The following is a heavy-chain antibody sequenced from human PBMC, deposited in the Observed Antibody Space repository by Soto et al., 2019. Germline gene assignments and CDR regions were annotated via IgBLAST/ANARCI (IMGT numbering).Heavy chain of an antibody. Sequence: SETLSLTCTVSGGSISTSAYYWGWIRQPPGKGLEWIGTIYYSGTSYHNPSLKSRVTISVDTSKNQFSLTLTSVTAADTAVYYCASRVEGLYSGNDRYYFHYWGQGTLVTVSS. J-gene: IGHJ4*02. CDR2: IYYSGTS. D-gene: IGHD5-12*01. CDR1: GGSISTSAYY. CDR3: ASRVEGLYSGNDRYYFHY. V-gene: IGHV4-39*01.